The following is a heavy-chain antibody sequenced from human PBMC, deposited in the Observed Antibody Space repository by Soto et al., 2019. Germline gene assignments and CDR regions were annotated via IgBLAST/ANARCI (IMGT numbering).Heavy chain of an antibody. CDR3: ARDPRFLEWSHAFDI. D-gene: IGHD3-3*01. CDR1: GYTFTSYY. Sequence: QVQLVQSGAEVKKPGASVKVSCKASGYTFTSYYMHWVRQAPGQGLEWMGIITPSGGSTIYAQNFQGRVTMTRDTSTSHVYMELSSLRSEDTALEYCARDPRFLEWSHAFDIWGQGTMVTVSS. J-gene: IGHJ3*02. CDR2: ITPSGGST. V-gene: IGHV1-46*01.